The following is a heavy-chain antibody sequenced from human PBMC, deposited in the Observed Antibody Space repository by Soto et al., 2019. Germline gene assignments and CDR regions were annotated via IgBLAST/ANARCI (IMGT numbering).Heavy chain of an antibody. CDR2: TRNKANSYTT. J-gene: IGHJ2*01. Sequence: EVQLVESGGGLVQPGGSLRLSCAASGFTFSDHYMDWVRQAPGKGLEWVGRTRNKANSYTTEYAASVKGRFTISRDDSKNSLYLQMNSLKTEDTAVYYCAREAQDVTPYGDYWYFDLWGRGTLVTVSS. D-gene: IGHD4-17*01. CDR1: GFTFSDHY. V-gene: IGHV3-72*01. CDR3: AREAQDVTPYGDYWYFDL.